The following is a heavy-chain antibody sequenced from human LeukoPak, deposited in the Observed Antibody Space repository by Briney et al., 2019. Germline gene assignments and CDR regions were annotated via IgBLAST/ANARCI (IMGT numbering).Heavy chain of an antibody. CDR1: GFSFSNSW. D-gene: IGHD3/OR15-3a*01. J-gene: IGHJ4*02. Sequence: GGSLRPSCAASGFSFSNSWMHWVRQAPGKGLVWVSRINSDGTTTYYADSVKGRFTISRDNAKNTLFLQMNSLRPEDTALYYCASHPYLGNFWTGYPHNWGQGTLVTVSS. CDR2: INSDGTTT. V-gene: IGHV3-74*01. CDR3: ASHPYLGNFWTGYPHN.